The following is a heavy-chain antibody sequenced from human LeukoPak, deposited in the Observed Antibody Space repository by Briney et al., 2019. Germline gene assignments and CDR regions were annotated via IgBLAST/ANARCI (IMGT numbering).Heavy chain of an antibody. J-gene: IGHJ4*02. Sequence: GGSLRLSCAASGFTFSSYSMNWVRQAPGKGLEWVSSISSSSSYIYYADSVKGRFTISRDNAKNSLYLQMNSLRAEDTAVYYCARGLRFLEWLSTIPAFDYWGQGTLVTVSS. CDR1: GFTFSSYS. D-gene: IGHD3-3*01. CDR2: ISSSSSYI. CDR3: ARGLRFLEWLSTIPAFDY. V-gene: IGHV3-21*01.